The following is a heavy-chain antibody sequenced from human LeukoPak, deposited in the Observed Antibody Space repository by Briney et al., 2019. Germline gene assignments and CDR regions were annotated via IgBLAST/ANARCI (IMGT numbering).Heavy chain of an antibody. Sequence: PGGSLRLSCAASGFTFSSYSMNWVRQAPGKGLVSVSSITSSSSYIYYAGSVKGRFTISRDNAKNSLYLQMNSLRAEDTAVYYCAREDCSGGSCYSSEAFDIWGQGTMVTVSS. CDR1: GFTFSSYS. CDR3: AREDCSGGSCYSSEAFDI. CDR2: ITSSSSYI. J-gene: IGHJ3*02. D-gene: IGHD2-15*01. V-gene: IGHV3-21*01.